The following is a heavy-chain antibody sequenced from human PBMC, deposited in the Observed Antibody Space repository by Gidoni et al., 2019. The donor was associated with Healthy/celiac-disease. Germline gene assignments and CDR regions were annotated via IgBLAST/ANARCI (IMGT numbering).Heavy chain of an antibody. V-gene: IGHV4-39*01. CDR2: IYYSGST. D-gene: IGHD6-19*01. CDR3: SRQGNSSSGWSNY. Sequence: QLQLQCSGPGLVTPSDTVSLTCTVSGGAISSTGSYWGWIRQPPGKGLELVGSIYYSGSTCYNPSLKSRVTISVDTAKTQFSLKLRSVTAAATAVYFCSRQGNSSSGWSNYWGQGTLVTVSS. J-gene: IGHJ4*02. CDR1: GGAISSTGSY.